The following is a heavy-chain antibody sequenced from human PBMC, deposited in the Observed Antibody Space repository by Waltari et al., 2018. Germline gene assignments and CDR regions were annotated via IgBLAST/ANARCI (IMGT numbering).Heavy chain of an antibody. V-gene: IGHV3-30*18. CDR1: GFTFSSYG. CDR2: IWYDGSNK. J-gene: IGHJ4*02. CDR3: AKDLGVAGNYFDY. Sequence: QVQLVESGGGVVQPGRSRRLSCAASGFTFSSYGMHWVRQAPGKGLECVSVIWYDGSNKYYADSVKGRFTISRDNSKNTLYLQMNSLRAEDTAMYYCAKDLGVAGNYFDYWGQGTLVTVSS. D-gene: IGHD3-3*01.